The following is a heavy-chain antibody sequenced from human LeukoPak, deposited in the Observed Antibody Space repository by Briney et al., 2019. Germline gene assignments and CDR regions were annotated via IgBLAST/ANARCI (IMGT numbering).Heavy chain of an antibody. D-gene: IGHD3-9*01. CDR3: AAGVDYDTNFDY. J-gene: IGHJ4*02. CDR1: GCTFSSYA. V-gene: IGHV1-69*05. Sequence: SVKVSCKASGCTFSSYAISWVRQAPGQGLEWMGRIIPIFGTANYAQKFQGRVTITTDESTSTAYMELSSLRSDDTAVYYCAAGVDYDTNFDYWGQGTLVTVSS. CDR2: IIPIFGTA.